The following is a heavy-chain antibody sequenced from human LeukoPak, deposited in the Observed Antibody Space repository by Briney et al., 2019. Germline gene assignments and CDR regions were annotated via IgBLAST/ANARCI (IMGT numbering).Heavy chain of an antibody. Sequence: GGSLRLSCAASGFTFDDYAMHWVRQAPGKGLEWVSLINWDNGSIYYADSVKGRFTISRDNSKNSLYLQMNSLRVEDTAVYYCARETPRRGETRDGYRWGQGTVVTVSS. CDR3: ARETPRRGETRDGYR. CDR1: GFTFDDYA. J-gene: IGHJ4*02. D-gene: IGHD5-24*01. V-gene: IGHV3-43D*03. CDR2: INWDNGSI.